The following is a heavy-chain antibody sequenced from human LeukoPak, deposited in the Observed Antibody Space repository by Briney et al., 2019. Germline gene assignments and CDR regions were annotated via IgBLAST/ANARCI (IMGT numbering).Heavy chain of an antibody. J-gene: IGHJ4*02. CDR2: IYHSGST. CDR3: ARLSLKVLEWSPTKGKETHYFDY. D-gene: IGHD3-3*01. CDR1: GGSISSSNW. Sequence: SGTLSLTCAVSGGSISSSNWWSWVRQPPGKGLEWIGEIYHSGSTNYNPSLKSRVTILEDKSKNQFSLKMSSVTAADTAVYYCARLSLKVLEWSPTKGKETHYFDYWGQGTLVTVSS. V-gene: IGHV4-4*02.